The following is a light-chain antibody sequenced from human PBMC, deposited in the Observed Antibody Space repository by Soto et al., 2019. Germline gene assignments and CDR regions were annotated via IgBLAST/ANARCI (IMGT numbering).Light chain of an antibody. CDR2: DVN. CDR3: KSYTSSSTYV. V-gene: IGLV2-14*03. Sequence: QSALTQPASVSGSPGQSIPISCTGTSSDVGGYNYVSWYQHNPGKAPKLMMYDVNNRPSGVSNRFSGSKSGNAASLTISGLQAEDEADYFCKSYTSSSTYVFGTGTKVTVL. CDR1: SSDVGGYNY. J-gene: IGLJ1*01.